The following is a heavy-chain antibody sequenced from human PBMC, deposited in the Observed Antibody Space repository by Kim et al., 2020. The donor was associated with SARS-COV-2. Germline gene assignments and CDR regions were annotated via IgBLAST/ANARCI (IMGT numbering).Heavy chain of an antibody. J-gene: IGHJ6*02. D-gene: IGHD1-26*01. CDR3: AKDYSGSYYYGMDV. Sequence: YADSVKGRFTISRDNSKNTLYLEMNSLRVEDTAVYYCAKDYSGSYYYGMDVWGQGTTVTVSS. V-gene: IGHV3-30*02.